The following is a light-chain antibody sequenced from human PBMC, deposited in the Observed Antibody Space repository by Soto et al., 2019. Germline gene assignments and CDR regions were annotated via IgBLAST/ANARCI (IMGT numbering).Light chain of an antibody. J-gene: IGLJ7*01. V-gene: IGLV7-46*01. CDR2: DTR. CDR3: LVSLSGARV. CDR1: TGAVTSGHY. Sequence: QAVVTQEPSLTVSPGGTVTLTCGSNTGAVTSGHYPYWFQQKPGQAPRTLIYDTRNKHSWTPARFSGPLLGGKAALTLSGAQPEDEAVYYCLVSLSGARVFGGGTQLTVL.